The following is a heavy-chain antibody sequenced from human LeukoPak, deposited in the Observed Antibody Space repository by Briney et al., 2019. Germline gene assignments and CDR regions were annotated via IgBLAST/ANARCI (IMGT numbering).Heavy chain of an antibody. CDR1: GFTVSNNY. Sequence: PGGSLRLSCAASGFTVSNNYMSWVRQAPGKGLEWVANIKQNGNEKYYVDSVKGRFTISRDNAKNSLYLQMNSLRAEDTAVYYCARGGISVLDYWGQGTLVTVSS. V-gene: IGHV3-7*04. CDR3: ARGGISVLDY. CDR2: IKQNGNEK. D-gene: IGHD3-3*02. J-gene: IGHJ4*02.